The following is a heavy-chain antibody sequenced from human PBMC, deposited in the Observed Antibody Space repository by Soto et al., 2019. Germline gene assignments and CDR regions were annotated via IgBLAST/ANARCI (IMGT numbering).Heavy chain of an antibody. CDR1: GFSLSTSGVG. V-gene: IGHV2-5*02. Sequence: SGPTLVNATPTLTLTCTFSGFSLSTSGVGVGWIRQPPGKALEWLALIYWDDDKRYSPSLKSRLTITKDTSKNQVVLTMTNMDPVDTATYYCAHFNYYDSSGYYFLYWFDPWGQGTLVTVS. CDR3: AHFNYYDSSGYYFLYWFDP. D-gene: IGHD3-22*01. CDR2: IYWDDDK. J-gene: IGHJ5*02.